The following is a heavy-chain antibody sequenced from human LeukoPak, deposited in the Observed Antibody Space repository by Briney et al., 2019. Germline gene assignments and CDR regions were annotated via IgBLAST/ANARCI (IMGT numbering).Heavy chain of an antibody. Sequence: ASVTVSCKASGYTFTGYYMHWVRQAPGQGLEWMGWINPNSGGTNYAQKFQGRVTMTRDTSISTAYMELSRLRSDDTAVYYCARGIWFGELLYGDNWFDPWGQGTLVTVPS. J-gene: IGHJ5*02. CDR2: INPNSGGT. D-gene: IGHD3-10*01. V-gene: IGHV1-2*02. CDR1: GYTFTGYY. CDR3: ARGIWFGELLYGDNWFDP.